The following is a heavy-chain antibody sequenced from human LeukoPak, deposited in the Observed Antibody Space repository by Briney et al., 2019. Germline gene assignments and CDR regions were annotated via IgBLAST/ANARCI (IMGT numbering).Heavy chain of an antibody. Sequence: GESLKISCKGSGYSFTSYWISWVRQTPGKGLEWMGRIDPSDSYTNYSPSFQGHVTISADKSISTAYLQWSSLKASDNAMYYCATYCSGGSCFYPHFDYWGQGTLVTVSS. D-gene: IGHD2-15*01. V-gene: IGHV5-10-1*01. CDR2: IDPSDSYT. CDR1: GYSFTSYW. J-gene: IGHJ4*02. CDR3: ATYCSGGSCFYPHFDY.